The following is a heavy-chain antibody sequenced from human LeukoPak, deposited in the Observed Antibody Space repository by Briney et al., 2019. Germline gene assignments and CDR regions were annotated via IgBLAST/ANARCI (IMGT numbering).Heavy chain of an antibody. V-gene: IGHV3-53*01. CDR2: IYSDGRT. Sequence: GGSLRLSCAASGFIFSSSYMGWGRQAPGKGLGWGSYIYSDGRTFYADSVKGRFTTSRDSSKNTLYFQMNSLRAEDTAVYYCARAFDHHFDYWGQGTLVTVSS. CDR1: GFIFSSSY. CDR3: ARAFDHHFDY. J-gene: IGHJ4*02. D-gene: IGHD3-16*01.